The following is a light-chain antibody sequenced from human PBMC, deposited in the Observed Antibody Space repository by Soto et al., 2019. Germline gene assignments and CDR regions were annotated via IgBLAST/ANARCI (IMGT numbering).Light chain of an antibody. CDR2: EVS. V-gene: IGLV2-23*02. CDR1: SSDVGSYNL. CDR3: CSYAGSSTPYV. J-gene: IGLJ1*01. Sequence: QSLLTPPSPLSGSPGQSITISRPGTSSDVGSYNLVSWYQQHPGKAPKLMIYEVSKRPSGVSNRFSGSKSGNTASLTISGLQAEDEADYYCCSYAGSSTPYVFGTGTKVTVL.